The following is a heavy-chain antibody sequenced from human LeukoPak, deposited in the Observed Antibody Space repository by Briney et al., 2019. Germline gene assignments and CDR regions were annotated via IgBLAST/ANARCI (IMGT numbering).Heavy chain of an antibody. J-gene: IGHJ4*02. CDR2: IYYSGST. D-gene: IGHD6-19*01. CDR1: GGSVSSGSYY. CDR3: ARDGGQWLGIDY. V-gene: IGHV4-61*01. Sequence: SETLSLTCTVSGGSVSSGSYYWSWIRQPPGTGLEWTGYIYYSGSTNYNPSLKSRVTISVDTSKNQFSLKLSSVTAADTAVYYCARDGGQWLGIDYWGQGTLVTVSS.